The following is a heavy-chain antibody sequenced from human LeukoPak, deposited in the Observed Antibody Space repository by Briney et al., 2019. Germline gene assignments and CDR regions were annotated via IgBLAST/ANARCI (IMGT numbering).Heavy chain of an antibody. J-gene: IGHJ5*02. Sequence: GGSLRLSCAASGFTVSSNYMSWVRQAPGKGLEWVSVTYSGGSTYYADSVKGRFTISRDNSKNTLYLQMNSLRAEDTAVYYCARDMYGDYVLDPWGQGTLVTVSS. CDR1: GFTVSSNY. CDR3: ARDMYGDYVLDP. CDR2: TYSGGST. D-gene: IGHD4-17*01. V-gene: IGHV3-66*01.